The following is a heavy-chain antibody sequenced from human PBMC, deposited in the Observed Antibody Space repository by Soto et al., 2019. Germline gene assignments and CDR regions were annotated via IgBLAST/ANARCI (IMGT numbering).Heavy chain of an antibody. CDR3: ARAPQLGDNAFDI. D-gene: IGHD2-2*01. Sequence: ETLSLTCTVSGGSISSSSYYWGWIRQPPGKGLEWIGSIYYSGSTYYNPSLKSRVTISVDTSKNQFSLKLSSVTAADTAVYYCARAPQLGDNAFDIWGQGTMVTVSS. V-gene: IGHV4-39*01. CDR2: IYYSGST. J-gene: IGHJ3*02. CDR1: GGSISSSSYY.